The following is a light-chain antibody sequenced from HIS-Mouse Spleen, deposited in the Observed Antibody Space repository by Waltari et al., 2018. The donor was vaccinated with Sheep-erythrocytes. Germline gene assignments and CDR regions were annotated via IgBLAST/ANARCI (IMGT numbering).Light chain of an antibody. J-gene: IGKJ1*01. Sequence: DIQMTQSPSSLSASVGDRVTLTCRASQSISSDLNWYQQKPGKAPKLLIYAASSLQSGVPSRFSGSGSGTDFTLTISSLQPEDFATYYCQQSYSTLGVFGQGTRWKSN. V-gene: IGKV1-39*01. CDR2: AAS. CDR3: QQSYSTLGV. CDR1: QSISSD.